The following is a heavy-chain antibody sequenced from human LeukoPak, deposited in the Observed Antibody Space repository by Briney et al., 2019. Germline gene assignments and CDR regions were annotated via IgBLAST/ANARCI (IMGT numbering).Heavy chain of an antibody. J-gene: IGHJ4*02. CDR2: ISAYNGNT. V-gene: IGHV1-18*01. Sequence: ASVKVSCKASGYTXTSYTISWVRQAXGQGLEWMGWISAYNGNTDYAHTLQDSVTMTTDTSTSTAYMELRSLSSDDTAVYYCARDKAGATFWGQGTLVTVSS. D-gene: IGHD1-26*01. CDR1: GYTXTSYT. CDR3: ARDKAGATF.